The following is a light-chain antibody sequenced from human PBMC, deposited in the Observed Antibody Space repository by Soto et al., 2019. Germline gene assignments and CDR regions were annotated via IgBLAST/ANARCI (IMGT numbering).Light chain of an antibody. Sequence: DIQMTQSPSSLSASVGDRVAITCRASQAIRNDLAWYQQKPGRAPKRLIYAASSLQRGVPSRFSGSGSGTEFTLTISSLQPEDFATYYCHHYNTYSTFGQGTRVDVK. CDR1: QAIRND. J-gene: IGKJ1*01. V-gene: IGKV1-17*01. CDR3: HHYNTYST. CDR2: AAS.